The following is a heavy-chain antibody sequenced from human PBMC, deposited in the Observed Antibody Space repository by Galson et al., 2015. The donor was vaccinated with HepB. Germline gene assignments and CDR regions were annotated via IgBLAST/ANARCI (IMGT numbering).Heavy chain of an antibody. Sequence: SLRLSCAASGFTFTNAWMSWVRQAPGKGLEWVGLIRSKTDGETRHYAAPVKGRFSISRDDSKDTLYLRMDNLKTDDTAVYYCTARIQLWSSVSNDFWGQGTLVTVSS. CDR1: GFTFTNAW. CDR3: TARIQLWSSVSNDF. D-gene: IGHD5-18*01. CDR2: IRSKTDGETR. V-gene: IGHV3-15*01. J-gene: IGHJ4*02.